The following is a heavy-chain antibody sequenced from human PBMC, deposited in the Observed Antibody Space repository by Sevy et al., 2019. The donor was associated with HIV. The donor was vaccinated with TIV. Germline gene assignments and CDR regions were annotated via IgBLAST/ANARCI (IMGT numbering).Heavy chain of an antibody. Sequence: GGSLRLSCATSGFSFSQYAFHWVRQAPGKGLDWVSFISYDGSYKKYADSVKGRFTISRDHSRNTLYLQMNSLGFDDTAVYYCARIAVTYCTNDCYHRFDYWGQGALVTVSS. CDR1: GFSFSQYA. CDR2: ISYDGSYK. V-gene: IGHV3-30*04. D-gene: IGHD2-8*01. J-gene: IGHJ4*02. CDR3: ARIAVTYCTNDCYHRFDY.